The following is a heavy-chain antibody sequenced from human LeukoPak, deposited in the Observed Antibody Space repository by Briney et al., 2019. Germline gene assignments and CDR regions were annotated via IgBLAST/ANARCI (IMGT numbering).Heavy chain of an antibody. CDR3: ARDNIVVVLVSMWHWFDP. CDR1: GFTFSSYS. D-gene: IGHD2-21*01. J-gene: IGHJ5*02. CDR2: IYHSGNT. V-gene: IGHV4-38-2*01. Sequence: GSLRLSCAASGFTFSSYSMNWVRQAPGKGLEWIGSIYHSGNTYSNPSLKSRVTISVDTSKNQFSLRLTSVTAADTAVYYCARDNIVVVLVSMWHWFDPWGQGALVTVSS.